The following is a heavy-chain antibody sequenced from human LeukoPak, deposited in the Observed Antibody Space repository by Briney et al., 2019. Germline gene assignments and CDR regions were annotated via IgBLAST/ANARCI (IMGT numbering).Heavy chain of an antibody. V-gene: IGHV3-30*18. Sequence: GGSLRLSCAASGFTFSSYGMHWVRQAPGKGLEWVAVISYDGSNKYYADSVKGRFTISRDNSKNALYLQMNSLRAEDTAVYYCAKDNDYWGQGTLVTVSS. J-gene: IGHJ4*02. CDR2: ISYDGSNK. CDR3: AKDNDY. CDR1: GFTFSSYG.